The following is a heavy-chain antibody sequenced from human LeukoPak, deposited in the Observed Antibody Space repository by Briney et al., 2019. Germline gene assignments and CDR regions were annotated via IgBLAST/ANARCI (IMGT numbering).Heavy chain of an antibody. J-gene: IGHJ5*02. D-gene: IGHD4-17*01. V-gene: IGHV1-46*01. Sequence: GSSVKVSCKASGGTFSSYAISWVRQAPGQGLEWMVIINPSGGSTSSAQKFQGRVTMTRDTSTNTVYMDLSSLTSEDTAVYYCATAVTPYGCFDPWGQGTLVTVSS. CDR3: ATAVTPYGCFDP. CDR2: INPSGGST. CDR1: GGTFSSYA.